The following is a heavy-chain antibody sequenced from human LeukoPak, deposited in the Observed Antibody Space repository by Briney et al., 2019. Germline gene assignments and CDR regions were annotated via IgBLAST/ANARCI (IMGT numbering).Heavy chain of an antibody. J-gene: IGHJ4*02. CDR2: IIPILGIA. V-gene: IGHV1-69*04. D-gene: IGHD1-26*01. CDR1: GGTFSSDT. CDR3: ARDMYSGSYLSPFDY. Sequence: SVKVSCKXSGGTFSSDTISWVRQAPRQGLEWMGRIIPILGIANYAQKFQGRVTITADKSTSTAYMELSSLRSEDTAVYYCARDMYSGSYLSPFDYWGQGTLVTVSS.